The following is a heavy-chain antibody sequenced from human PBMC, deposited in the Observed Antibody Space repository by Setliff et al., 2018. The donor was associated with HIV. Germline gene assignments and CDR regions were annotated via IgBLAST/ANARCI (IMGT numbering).Heavy chain of an antibody. CDR2: ITDRGDKT. CDR3: AKDGDYSNWDYDAFDI. D-gene: IGHD1-7*01. CDR1: GFTFSSYV. V-gene: IGHV3-23*01. Sequence: PGESLKISCAASGFTFSSYVMNWVRQAPGKGLEWVSGITDRGDKTYYADSVKGRFTISRDNSKSTLYLQMNSLRAEDTAVYYCAKDGDYSNWDYDAFDIWGQGTMVTVSS. J-gene: IGHJ3*02.